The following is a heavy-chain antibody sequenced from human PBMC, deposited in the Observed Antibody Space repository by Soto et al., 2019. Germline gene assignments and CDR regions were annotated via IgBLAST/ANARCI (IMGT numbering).Heavy chain of an antibody. CDR2: ISYDGSNK. D-gene: IGHD6-6*01. J-gene: IGHJ4*02. CDR1: GFTFSSYG. Sequence: QVQLVESGGGVVQPGRSLRLSCAASGFTFSSYGMHWVRQAPGKGLEWVAVISYDGSNKYYADSVKGRFTISRDNSKNTLYLHMKILRAEDKAVYYCAKDLGSSDDYWGQGTLVTVSS. CDR3: AKDLGSSDDY. V-gene: IGHV3-30*18.